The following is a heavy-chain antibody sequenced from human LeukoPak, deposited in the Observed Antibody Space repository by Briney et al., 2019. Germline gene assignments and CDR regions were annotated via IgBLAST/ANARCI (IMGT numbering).Heavy chain of an antibody. Sequence: PGGSLRLSCAASGFTFSTYAMNWVRQAPGKGLEWVSAISCSADSTDYADSVTGRFTISRDNSNNTLYLQMNSLRAEDTAVYYCAKSPMVRGVRRGSDAFDIWGQGTMVTVSS. V-gene: IGHV3-23*01. J-gene: IGHJ3*02. CDR3: AKSPMVRGVRRGSDAFDI. D-gene: IGHD3-10*01. CDR1: GFTFSTYA. CDR2: ISCSADST.